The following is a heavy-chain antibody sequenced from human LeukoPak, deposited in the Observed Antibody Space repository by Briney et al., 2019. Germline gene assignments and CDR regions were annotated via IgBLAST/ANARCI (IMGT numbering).Heavy chain of an antibody. J-gene: IGHJ5*02. CDR2: INHSGST. Sequence: PSETLSLTCAVYGGSFSGYYWSWIRQPPGKGLEWIGEINHSGSTNYNPSLKSRVTISVDTSKNQFSLKLSSVTAADTAVYYCARAGVLWFGELGFDPWGQGTLVTVSS. V-gene: IGHV4-34*01. CDR3: ARAGVLWFGELGFDP. CDR1: GGSFSGYY. D-gene: IGHD3-10*01.